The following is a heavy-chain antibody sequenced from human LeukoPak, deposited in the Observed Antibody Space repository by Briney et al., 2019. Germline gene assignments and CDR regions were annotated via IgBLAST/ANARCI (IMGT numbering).Heavy chain of an antibody. V-gene: IGHV3-48*02. CDR3: AREDYGDYLDY. CDR1: GSTFSSYS. D-gene: IGHD4-17*01. Sequence: GALRLSCAASGSTFSSYSMNWVRQAPGKGLEGVSYISRSSSTISYADSVKGRFTTSRDNANNSLYLQMTRLRDADTAVYYCAREDYGDYLDYWGQGTLVTVSS. CDR2: ISRSSSTI. J-gene: IGHJ4*02.